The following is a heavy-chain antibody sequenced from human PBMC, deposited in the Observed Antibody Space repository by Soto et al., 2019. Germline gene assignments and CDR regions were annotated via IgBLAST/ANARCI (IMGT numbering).Heavy chain of an antibody. Sequence: EVQLVQSGAEVKKPGESLRISCKGSGYSFTSYWISWVRQMPGKGLEWMGRIDPSDSYTNYSPSFQGHVTISADKSISTAYLQWSSLKASDTAMYYCARHGSGWYHSDYYYYYGMDVWGQGTTVTVSS. CDR2: IDPSDSYT. V-gene: IGHV5-10-1*03. J-gene: IGHJ6*02. CDR1: GYSFTSYW. D-gene: IGHD6-19*01. CDR3: ARHGSGWYHSDYYYYYGMDV.